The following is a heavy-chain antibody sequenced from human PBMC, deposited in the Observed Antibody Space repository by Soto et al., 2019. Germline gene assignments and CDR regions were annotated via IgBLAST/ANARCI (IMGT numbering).Heavy chain of an antibody. Sequence: QVQLVESGGGVVQPGRSLRLSCVASGFIFGSYGMHWVRQAPGEGLEWVAVISYDGTNKYYADSVKGRFTISRDNSKNTLWLQMISLRAEDTAVYYCAQVPRYTVTPPDDYWGQGTLVTVSS. V-gene: IGHV3-30*18. CDR3: AQVPRYTVTPPDDY. CDR2: ISYDGTNK. CDR1: GFIFGSYG. J-gene: IGHJ4*02. D-gene: IGHD4-17*01.